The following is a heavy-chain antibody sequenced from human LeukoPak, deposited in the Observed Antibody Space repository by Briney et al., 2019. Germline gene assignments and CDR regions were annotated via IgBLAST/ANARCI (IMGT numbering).Heavy chain of an antibody. D-gene: IGHD6-13*01. Sequence: GSLRLPCAASGFTFNSHAMYWIRQPPGKGLEWIGEINHSGSTNYNPSLKSRVTISVDTSKNQFSLKLSSVTAADTAVYYCARVRYSSRNGYYYYYYGMDVWGQGTTVTVSS. CDR1: GFTFNSHA. J-gene: IGHJ6*02. V-gene: IGHV4-34*01. CDR3: ARVRYSSRNGYYYYYYGMDV. CDR2: INHSGST.